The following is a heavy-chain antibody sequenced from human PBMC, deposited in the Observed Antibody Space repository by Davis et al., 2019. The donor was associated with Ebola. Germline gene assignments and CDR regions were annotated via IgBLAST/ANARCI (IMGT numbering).Heavy chain of an antibody. V-gene: IGHV1-2*04. Sequence: AASVKVSCKASGYTFTSYVISWVRQAPGQGLEWMGWINPNSGGTNYAQKFQGWVTMTRDTSISTAYMELSRLRSDDTAVYYCARGVDTAMVILDYYGMDVWGQGTTVTVSS. D-gene: IGHD5-18*01. J-gene: IGHJ6*02. CDR2: INPNSGGT. CDR1: GYTFTSYV. CDR3: ARGVDTAMVILDYYGMDV.